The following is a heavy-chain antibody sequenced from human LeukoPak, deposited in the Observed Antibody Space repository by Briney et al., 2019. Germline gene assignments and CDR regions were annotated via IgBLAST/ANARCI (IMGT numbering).Heavy chain of an antibody. D-gene: IGHD5-12*01. J-gene: IGHJ4*02. V-gene: IGHV3-74*01. CDR3: ARALPEYSGYDFEGDY. CDR2: INSDGSST. Sequence: GGSLRLSCAASGFTFSSYWMHWVRQAPGKGLVWVSRINSDGSSTSYADSVKGRFTISRDNAKNTLYLQMNSLRAEDTAVYYCARALPEYSGYDFEGDYWGQGTLATVSS. CDR1: GFTFSSYW.